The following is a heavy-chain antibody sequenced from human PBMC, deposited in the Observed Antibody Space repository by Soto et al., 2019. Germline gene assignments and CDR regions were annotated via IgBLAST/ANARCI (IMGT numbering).Heavy chain of an antibody. Sequence: SETLSLTCTVSGASISTHHWIWIRQPPGKGLEWIGFFHYYEGTHYNPSLKSRVTISVDTSKNQFFLNVTSVTAADTAVYYCARLSATVSGDYWGLGTLVTVSS. J-gene: IGHJ4*02. CDR3: ARLSATVSGDY. V-gene: IGHV4-59*08. D-gene: IGHD1-26*01. CDR2: FHYYEGT. CDR1: GASISTHH.